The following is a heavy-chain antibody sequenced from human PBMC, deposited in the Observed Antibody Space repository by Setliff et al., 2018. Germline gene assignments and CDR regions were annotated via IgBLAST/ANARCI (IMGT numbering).Heavy chain of an antibody. D-gene: IGHD3-9*01. CDR2: INPISGGA. Sequence: ASVKVSCKASGYIFAGYYMHWVRQTPGQGLEWMGWINPISGGANYAQKFQGRVTLTRDTSISTGYMDLSRLASDDTATYYCAGVDVLTASPFWGQGTLVTVSS. CDR1: GYIFAGYY. J-gene: IGHJ4*02. CDR3: AGVDVLTASPF. V-gene: IGHV1-2*02.